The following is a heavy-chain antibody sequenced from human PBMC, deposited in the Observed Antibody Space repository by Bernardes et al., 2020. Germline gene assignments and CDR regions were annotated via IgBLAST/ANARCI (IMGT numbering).Heavy chain of an antibody. D-gene: IGHD5-18*01. J-gene: IGHJ6*03. CDR1: GGSFSGYY. CDR3: ARVLGIQLSLRRAYMDV. V-gene: IGHV4-34*01. Sequence: SETLSLTCAVYGGSFSGYYWSWIRQPPGRGLEWIGEISHSGSTNYNPSLKSRVTISLDTSKNQFSLKVTSVTAADTAVYFCARVLGIQLSLRRAYMDVWGKGTTVTVSS. CDR2: ISHSGST.